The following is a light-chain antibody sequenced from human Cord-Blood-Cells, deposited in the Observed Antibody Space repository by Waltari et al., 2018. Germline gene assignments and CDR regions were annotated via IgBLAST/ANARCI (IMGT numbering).Light chain of an antibody. CDR1: QSVSSN. CDR2: GAS. J-gene: IGKJ2*01. Sequence: EIVMTQSPSTLSVSPGERATLSCRASQSVSSNLSWYQQKPGRAPRLIIYGASTRATGTPARFSGSGSGTEFTLTITILQSEDFAVYYCQQYNNWPHTFGQGTKLEIK. V-gene: IGKV3-15*01. CDR3: QQYNNWPHT.